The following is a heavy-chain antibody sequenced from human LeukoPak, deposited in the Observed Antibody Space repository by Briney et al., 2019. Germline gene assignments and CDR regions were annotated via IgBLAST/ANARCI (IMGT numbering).Heavy chain of an antibody. CDR2: INPDSGGT. CDR3: ARRGSGTLSYYYYYMDV. V-gene: IGHV1-2*02. D-gene: IGHD3-10*01. CDR1: GYTFTGYY. Sequence: ASVKVSCKASGYTFTGYYTHWVRQAPGQGLEWMGWINPDSGGTNYAQKFQGRVTMTRDTSISTAYMELSRLRSDDTAVYYCARRGSGTLSYYYYYMDVWGKGTTVTISS. J-gene: IGHJ6*03.